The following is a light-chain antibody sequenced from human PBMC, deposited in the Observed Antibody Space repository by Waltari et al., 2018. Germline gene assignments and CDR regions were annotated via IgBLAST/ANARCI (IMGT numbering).Light chain of an antibody. CDR3: SSYTSSSTLYV. J-gene: IGLJ1*01. Sequence: QSALTQPASVSGSLGQSIIISCTGTSSDVGVYNYFSWYQQHPGKAPKLMIYDVSKRPPGVSTRFSGSKSGTTASLTISGLQAEDEADYYCSSYTSSSTLYVFGTGTKVTVL. CDR2: DVS. V-gene: IGLV2-14*01. CDR1: SSDVGVYNY.